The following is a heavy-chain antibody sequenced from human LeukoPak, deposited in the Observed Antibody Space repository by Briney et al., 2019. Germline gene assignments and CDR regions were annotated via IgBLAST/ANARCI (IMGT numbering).Heavy chain of an antibody. J-gene: IGHJ6*03. Sequence: PSETLSLTCTVSGGSISSSSYYWGWIRQPPGKGLEWIGYVDHTGSTRFNPSLHGRVSISRDTSKNFFSLRLRSVTAADTAAYFCARGRVSSSTWYSTYYYFFYMDFWGKGTTVTVSS. CDR1: GGSISSSSYY. CDR2: VDHTGST. CDR3: ARGRVSSSTWYSTYYYFFYMDF. D-gene: IGHD4-11*01. V-gene: IGHV4-61*03.